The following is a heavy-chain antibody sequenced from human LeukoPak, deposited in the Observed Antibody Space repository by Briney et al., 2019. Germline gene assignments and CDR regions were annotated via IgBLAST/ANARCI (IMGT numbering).Heavy chain of an antibody. CDR1: GGSISSGSYY. Sequence: PSQTLSLTCTVSGGSISSGSYYWSWIRQPAGKGLEWIGRIYTSGSTNYNPSLKSRVTISVDTSKNQFSLKLSSVTAADTAVYYCARGLAADQRYYYYYMDVWGKGTTVTVSS. V-gene: IGHV4-61*02. J-gene: IGHJ6*03. CDR2: IYTSGST. D-gene: IGHD6-13*01. CDR3: ARGLAADQRYYYYYMDV.